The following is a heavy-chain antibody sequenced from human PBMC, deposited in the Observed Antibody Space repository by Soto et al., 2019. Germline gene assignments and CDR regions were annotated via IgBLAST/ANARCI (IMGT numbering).Heavy chain of an antibody. CDR3: ARAKSIAARPVDY. V-gene: IGHV4-34*01. J-gene: IGHJ4*02. Sequence: SETLSLTCAVYGGSFSGYYWSWIRQPPGKGLEWIGEINHSGSTNYNPFLKSRVTISVDTSKNQFSLKLSSVTAADTAVYYCARAKSIAARPVDYWGQGTLVTVSS. CDR2: INHSGST. CDR1: GGSFSGYY. D-gene: IGHD6-6*01.